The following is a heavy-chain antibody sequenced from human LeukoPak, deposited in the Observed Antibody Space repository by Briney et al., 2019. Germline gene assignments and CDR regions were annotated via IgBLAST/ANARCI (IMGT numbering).Heavy chain of an antibody. CDR1: GYTFTDYD. V-gene: IGHV1-8*03. CDR2: INPNSANT. CDR3: ARGDFGETNTAFDI. Sequence: GASVNVSCKTSGYTFTDYDIHWVRQAPGQGLEWMGWINPNSANTNYAQKLQGRVTLTRDTSLSIAYMELSSLTSEDAAVYFCARGDFGETNTAFDIWGQGTLVAVSS. J-gene: IGHJ3*02. D-gene: IGHD4-17*01.